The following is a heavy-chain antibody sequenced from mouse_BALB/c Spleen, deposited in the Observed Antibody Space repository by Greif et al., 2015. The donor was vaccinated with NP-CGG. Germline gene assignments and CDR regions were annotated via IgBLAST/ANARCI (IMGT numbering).Heavy chain of an antibody. CDR2: IYPGDGDT. D-gene: IGHD2-1*01. J-gene: IGHJ4*01. CDR1: GYAFSSYW. V-gene: IGHV1-80*01. Sequence: VQLQQSGAELVRPGSSVKISCKASGYAFSSYWMNWVKQRPGQGLEWIGQIYPGDGDTNYNGKFKGKATLTADKSSSTAYMQLSSLTSEDSAVYFCARGGNYLYAMDYWGQGTSVTVSS. CDR3: ARGGNYLYAMDY.